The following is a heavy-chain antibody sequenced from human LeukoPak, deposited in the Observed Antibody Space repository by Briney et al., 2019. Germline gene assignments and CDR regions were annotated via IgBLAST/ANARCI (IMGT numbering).Heavy chain of an antibody. J-gene: IGHJ3*02. Sequence: PGGSLRLSCAASGFTFDDYGMSWVRQAPGKGLEWVSGVNWNGGSTGYADSARGRFTISRDNSKNTLYLQMNSLRAEDTAVYYCVKGVRMGVTSAFDIWGQGTMVTVSS. D-gene: IGHD1-26*01. CDR2: VNWNGGST. CDR3: VKGVRMGVTSAFDI. CDR1: GFTFDDYG. V-gene: IGHV3-20*04.